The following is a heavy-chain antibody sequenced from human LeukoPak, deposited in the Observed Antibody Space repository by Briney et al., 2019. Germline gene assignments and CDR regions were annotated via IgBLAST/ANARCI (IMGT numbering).Heavy chain of an antibody. CDR3: ARKSSSGWYGDAFDI. V-gene: IGHV4-59*08. D-gene: IGHD6-19*01. J-gene: IGHJ3*02. Sequence: KSSETLSLTCTVSGGSISSYYWSWIRQPPGKGLEWIGYIYYSGSTNYNPSLKSRVTISVDTSKNQFSLKLSSVTAADTAVYYRARKSSSGWYGDAFDIWGQGTMVTVSS. CDR2: IYYSGST. CDR1: GGSISSYY.